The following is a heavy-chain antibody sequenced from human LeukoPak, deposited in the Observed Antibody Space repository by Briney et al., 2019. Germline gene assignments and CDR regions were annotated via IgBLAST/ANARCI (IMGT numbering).Heavy chain of an antibody. Sequence: SETLSLTCTVSGGSISSYYWSWIRQPAGNGLEWIGRIYTSGSTNYNPSLKSRVTISVDTSKNQFSLKLSSVTAADTAVYYCARDLDYDSSVTGDAFAIWGQGTMVTVSS. D-gene: IGHD3-22*01. CDR2: IYTSGST. CDR1: GGSISSYY. V-gene: IGHV4-4*07. CDR3: ARDLDYDSSVTGDAFAI. J-gene: IGHJ3*02.